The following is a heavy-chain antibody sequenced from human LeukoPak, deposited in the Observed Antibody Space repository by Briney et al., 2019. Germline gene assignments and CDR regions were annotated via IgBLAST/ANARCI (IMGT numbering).Heavy chain of an antibody. J-gene: IGHJ6*03. CDR2: IYTSGST. Sequence: SETLSLTCTVSGGFISSYYWSWIRQPAGKGLEWIGRIYTSGSTNYNPSLKSRVTMSVDTSKNQFSLKLSSVTAADTAVYYCARVTIAAAGTHPIYYYYYYMDVWGKGTTVTVSS. CDR3: ARVTIAAAGTHPIYYYYYYMDV. D-gene: IGHD6-13*01. CDR1: GGFISSYY. V-gene: IGHV4-4*07.